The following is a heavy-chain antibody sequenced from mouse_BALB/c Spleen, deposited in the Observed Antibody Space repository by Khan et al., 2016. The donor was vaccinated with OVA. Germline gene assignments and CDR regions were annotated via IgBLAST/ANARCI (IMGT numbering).Heavy chain of an antibody. CDR3: ARREYYRSFAY. Sequence: QIQLVQSGPELKKPGETVKISCMASGYTFTNYGMDWVKQAPGKGLKWMGWINTDTGEPTYADDFKGRFAFSLETSASTAYLQINNLKNEDTATYFWARREYYRSFAYWGQETLVTVSA. V-gene: IGHV9-3-1*01. D-gene: IGHD2-14*01. CDR2: INTDTGEP. CDR1: GYTFTNYG. J-gene: IGHJ3*01.